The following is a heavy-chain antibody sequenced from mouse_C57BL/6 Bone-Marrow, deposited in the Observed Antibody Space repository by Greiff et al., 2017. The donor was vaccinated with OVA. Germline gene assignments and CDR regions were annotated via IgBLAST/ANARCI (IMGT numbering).Heavy chain of an antibody. CDR1: GYTFTSYW. J-gene: IGHJ2*01. V-gene: IGHV1-64*01. CDR3: ARGTTVVPLYFDY. CDR2: IHPNSGST. D-gene: IGHD1-1*01. Sequence: QVQLQQPGAELVKPGASVKLSCKASGYTFTSYWMHWVKQRPGQGLEWIGMIHPNSGSTNYNEKFKSKATLTVDKSSSTAYMQLSSLTSEDSEVYYCARGTTVVPLYFDYWGQGTTLTVSS.